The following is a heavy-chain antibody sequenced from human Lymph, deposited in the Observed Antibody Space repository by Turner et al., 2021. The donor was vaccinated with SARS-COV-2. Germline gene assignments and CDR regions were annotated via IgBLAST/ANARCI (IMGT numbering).Heavy chain of an antibody. CDR3: ANLYPTVSWEFPYGMDV. V-gene: IGHV3-23*01. D-gene: IGHD3-16*01. J-gene: IGHJ6*02. Sequence: EVQLLESGGGLVQPGGSLRRSCAASGFTFNNYAMSWVRQAPGKGLEWVSTISGRGGSTYYADSVKGRFIISRDNSKNTLYLQMNSLRAEDTAVYYCANLYPTVSWEFPYGMDVWGQGTTVTVSS. CDR1: GFTFNNYA. CDR2: ISGRGGST.